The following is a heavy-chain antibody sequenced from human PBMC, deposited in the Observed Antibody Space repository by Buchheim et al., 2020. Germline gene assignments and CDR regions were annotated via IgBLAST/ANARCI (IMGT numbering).Heavy chain of an antibody. CDR2: IYYSGST. V-gene: IGHV4-61*01. Sequence: QVQLQESGPGLVKPSETLSLTCTVSGGSVSSGSYYWSWIRQPPGKGLEWIGYIYYSGSTNYNPSLKSRVTISVDTSKNQVSLKLSSVTAADTAVYYCARDIAARFFDYWGQGTL. D-gene: IGHD6-6*01. CDR1: GGSVSSGSYY. CDR3: ARDIAARFFDY. J-gene: IGHJ4*02.